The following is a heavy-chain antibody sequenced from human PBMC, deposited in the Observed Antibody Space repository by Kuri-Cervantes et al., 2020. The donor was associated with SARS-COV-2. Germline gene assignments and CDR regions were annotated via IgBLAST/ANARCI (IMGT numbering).Heavy chain of an antibody. J-gene: IGHJ4*02. CDR1: GFTFTSYA. Sequence: GGSLRLSCAASGFTFTSYAMNWVRQAPGKGLEWVSGIINSGGNTDYADSVKGRFTISRDNSKNTLYLQMTSLGAEDTAIYYCAKVILNSDSSTLGRFDFWGLGTLVTVSS. V-gene: IGHV3-23*01. D-gene: IGHD6-13*01. CDR2: IINSGGNT. CDR3: AKVILNSDSSTLGRFDF.